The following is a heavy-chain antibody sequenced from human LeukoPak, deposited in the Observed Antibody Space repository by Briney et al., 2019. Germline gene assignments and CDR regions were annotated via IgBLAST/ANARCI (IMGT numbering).Heavy chain of an antibody. D-gene: IGHD4-23*01. CDR3: ARHDYGGNSVAMVDY. CDR2: IYPGDSDT. Sequence: GESLQISCKGSGYSFTSYWIGWVRQMPGKGLEWMGIIYPGDSDTRYSPSFEGQVTISADKSISTAYLQWSSLKASDTAMYYCARHDYGGNSVAMVDYWGQGTLVTVSS. J-gene: IGHJ4*02. V-gene: IGHV5-51*01. CDR1: GYSFTSYW.